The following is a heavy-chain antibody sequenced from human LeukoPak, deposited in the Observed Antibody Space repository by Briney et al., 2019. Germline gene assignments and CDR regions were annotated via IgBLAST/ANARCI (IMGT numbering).Heavy chain of an antibody. V-gene: IGHV1-69*05. CDR3: ARPKDSNWETLHH. Sequence: SVTVSCKASGGTFSGYSIAWVRQAPGQGLEWMGGIIPNFRTSNYAQKFQGRVTFSTDESAGTGYLELSGLRSEDTAVYYCARPKDSNWETLHHWGQGTLVTVSS. CDR2: IIPNFRTS. CDR1: GGTFSGYS. J-gene: IGHJ1*01. D-gene: IGHD4-11*01.